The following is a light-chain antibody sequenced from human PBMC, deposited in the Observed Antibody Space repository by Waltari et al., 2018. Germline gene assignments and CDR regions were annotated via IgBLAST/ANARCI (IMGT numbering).Light chain of an antibody. CDR1: QSHVYSDGNTY. CDR2: KLS. V-gene: IGKV2-30*01. Sequence: VVLTQSPLSLPVTPGQPASISCSSSQSHVYSDGNTYLNWFQQRPGQSPRRLLYKLSNRDSGVPNRFIRSGSGTDFTLKISRVEAEDVGIYYCMHGGHWPYTFGQGTKLEIE. CDR3: MHGGHWPYT. J-gene: IGKJ2*01.